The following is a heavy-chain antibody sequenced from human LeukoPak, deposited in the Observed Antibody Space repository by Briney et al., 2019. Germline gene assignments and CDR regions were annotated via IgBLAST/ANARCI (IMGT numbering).Heavy chain of an antibody. V-gene: IGHV4-39*02. CDR2: IYYSGST. D-gene: IGHD6-19*01. CDR3: AREASGWYLDY. Sequence: GSLRLSCAASGFTFSSYWMSWVRQPPGKGLEWIGSIYYSGSTYYNPSLKSRVTISVDTSKNQFSLKLSSVTAADTAVYYCAREASGWYLDYWGQGTLVTVSS. CDR1: GFTFSSYW. J-gene: IGHJ4*02.